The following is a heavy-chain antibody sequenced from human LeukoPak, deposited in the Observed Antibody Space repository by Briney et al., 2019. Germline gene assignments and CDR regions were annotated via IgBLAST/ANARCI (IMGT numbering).Heavy chain of an antibody. CDR2: ISGSGGST. V-gene: IGHV3-23*01. CDR3: ARGWGYFGSGHAFDV. Sequence: GGSLRLSCAASGFTFSSYAMSWVRQAPGKGLEWVSAISGSGGSTYYADSVKGRFTISRDTSKNTVYLQMNSLRAEDTAVYYCARGWGYFGSGHAFDVWGQGTLVTVSS. CDR1: GFTFSSYA. J-gene: IGHJ3*01. D-gene: IGHD3-10*01.